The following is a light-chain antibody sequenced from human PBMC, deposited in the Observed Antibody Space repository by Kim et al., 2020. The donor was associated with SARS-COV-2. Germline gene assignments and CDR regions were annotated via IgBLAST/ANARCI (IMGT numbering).Light chain of an antibody. J-gene: IGLJ2*01. V-gene: IGLV2-11*03. Sequence: GQSVTISCTATSSDVGGYNYVSWYQQHPGKAPKLMMYDVNTRPSGVPDRFSGSKSGNTASLTISGLQAEDEADYYCSSYVGTHTVVFGGGTQLTVL. CDR1: SSDVGGYNY. CDR2: DVN. CDR3: SSYVGTHTVV.